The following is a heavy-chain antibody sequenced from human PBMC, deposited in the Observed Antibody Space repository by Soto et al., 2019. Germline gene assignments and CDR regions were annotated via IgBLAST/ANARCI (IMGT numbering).Heavy chain of an antibody. Sequence: QVQLVQSGAEVKKPGASVKVSCKASGYTFSSYFISWVRQAPGQGLEWMGWISAYNGNTNYAQNLQCRVSMTTDTSTSTAHMELRSLSSYVTAVYHCARDLPSVDYWGQGTLDTVSS. J-gene: IGHJ4*02. D-gene: IGHD3-10*01. CDR1: GYTFSSYF. CDR3: ARDLPSVDY. V-gene: IGHV1-18*01. CDR2: ISAYNGNT.